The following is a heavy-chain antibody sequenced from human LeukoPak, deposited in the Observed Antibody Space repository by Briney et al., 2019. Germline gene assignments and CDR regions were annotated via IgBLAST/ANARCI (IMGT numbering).Heavy chain of an antibody. CDR3: ARGGQGFGYYDSSGLLDY. V-gene: IGHV4-59*01. J-gene: IGHJ4*02. Sequence: SETLSLTCTVSGGSISSYYWSWIRQPPGKGLEWIGYIYYSGSTNYNRSLKSRVTISVDTSKNQFSLKLSSVTAADTAVYYCARGGQGFGYYDSSGLLDYWGQGTLVTVSS. D-gene: IGHD3-22*01. CDR2: IYYSGST. CDR1: GGSISSYY.